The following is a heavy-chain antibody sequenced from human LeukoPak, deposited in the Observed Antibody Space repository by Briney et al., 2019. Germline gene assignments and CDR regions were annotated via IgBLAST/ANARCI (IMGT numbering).Heavy chain of an antibody. V-gene: IGHV1-8*01. CDR2: MYPNSGNT. Sequence: AVVKVSCKAAGYTFTCYDNDWVRQATGQGLEWVGWMYPNSGNTGYAQKFQGRVTMTRNTSISTAYMELSSLRSEDTAVYYCSRDPGSGSYSVVEDYWGQGTLVTVSS. J-gene: IGHJ4*02. CDR1: GYTFTCYD. D-gene: IGHD1-26*01. CDR3: SRDPGSGSYSVVEDY.